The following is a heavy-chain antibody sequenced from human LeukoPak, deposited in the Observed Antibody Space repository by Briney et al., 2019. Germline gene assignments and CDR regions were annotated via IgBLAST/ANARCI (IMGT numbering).Heavy chain of an antibody. V-gene: IGHV3-21*01. D-gene: IGHD3-3*01. CDR1: GFTFSSSA. Sequence: GGSLRLSCAASGFTFSSSAMNWVRQAPGKGLEWVSSINNVGSHIYYADSVRGRFTISRDNAKNSLYLQMNSLRAEDTAVYYCARDHRRHDFWSGFDYWGQGTLVTVSS. CDR3: ARDHRRHDFWSGFDY. J-gene: IGHJ4*02. CDR2: INNVGSHI.